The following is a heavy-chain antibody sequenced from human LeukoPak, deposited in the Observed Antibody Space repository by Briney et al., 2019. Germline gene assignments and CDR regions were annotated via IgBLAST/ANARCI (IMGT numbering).Heavy chain of an antibody. CDR2: ISSSSSTI. J-gene: IGHJ4*02. D-gene: IGHD3-22*01. V-gene: IGHV3-48*02. CDR3: AGDYYDSSGYYGGFDY. CDR1: GFTFSSYS. Sequence: GGSLRLSCAASGFTFSSYSMNWVRQAPGKGLEWVSYISSSSSTIYYADSVKGRFTISRDNAKNSLYLQMNSLRDEDTAVYYCAGDYYDSSGYYGGFDYWGQGTLVTVPS.